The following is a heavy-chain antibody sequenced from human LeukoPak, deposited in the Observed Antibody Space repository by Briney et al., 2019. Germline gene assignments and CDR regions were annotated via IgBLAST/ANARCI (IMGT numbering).Heavy chain of an antibody. J-gene: IGHJ3*02. CDR1: DDSFSSHY. CDR2: ISYIGST. D-gene: IGHD4-17*01. Sequence: SETLSLTCAVSDDSFSSHYWTWIRQPPGKGLEWIGYISYIGSTNYNPSLKSRVTISIDTSKNQFSLKLRSVTAADAGVYYCARELVTVTKGFDIWGQGTMVSVSS. CDR3: ARELVTVTKGFDI. V-gene: IGHV4-59*11.